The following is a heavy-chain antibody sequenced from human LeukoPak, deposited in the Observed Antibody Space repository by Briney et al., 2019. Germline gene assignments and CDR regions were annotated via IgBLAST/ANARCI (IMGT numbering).Heavy chain of an antibody. CDR1: GFTFSDYY. CDR3: ARGPSVLGAIDN. CDR2: IKRDGSEK. J-gene: IGHJ4*02. V-gene: IGHV3-7*02. Sequence: GGSLRLSCAASGFTFSDYYMSWVRQAPGKGLEWVANIKRDGSEKYYVDSVKGRFTISRDNAKDTLYLQMDSLRAEDTAIYFCARGPSVLGAIDNWGQGTLVAVSS. D-gene: IGHD3-10*01.